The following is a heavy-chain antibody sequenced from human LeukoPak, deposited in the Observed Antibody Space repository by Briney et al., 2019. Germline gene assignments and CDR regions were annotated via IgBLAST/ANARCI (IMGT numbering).Heavy chain of an antibody. Sequence: GGSLRLSCAASGFTFSSYGMHWVRQAPGKGLEWVAVIWYDGSNKYYADSVKGRFTISRDNSKNTLYLQMNSLRAEDTAVYYCARDQGDSSGYYTYFDYWGQGTLVTVSS. J-gene: IGHJ4*02. CDR1: GFTFSSYG. V-gene: IGHV3-33*01. CDR2: IWYDGSNK. D-gene: IGHD3-22*01. CDR3: ARDQGDSSGYYTYFDY.